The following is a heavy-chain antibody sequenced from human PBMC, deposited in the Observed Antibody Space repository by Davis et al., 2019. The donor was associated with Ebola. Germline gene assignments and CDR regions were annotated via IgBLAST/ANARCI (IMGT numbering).Heavy chain of an antibody. J-gene: IGHJ4*02. D-gene: IGHD2-15*01. CDR1: GGSISSTTSY. Sequence: PSETLSLTCTVSGGSISSTTSYWGYIRQPPGKGLEWIGTIYYNAYTHYNPSLESRVNLYIDTSKNQFSLRLSSVTAADTALYYCARLDCSGGSCYFFDSWGQGTLVTVSS. V-gene: IGHV4-39*01. CDR3: ARLDCSGGSCYFFDS. CDR2: IYYNAYT.